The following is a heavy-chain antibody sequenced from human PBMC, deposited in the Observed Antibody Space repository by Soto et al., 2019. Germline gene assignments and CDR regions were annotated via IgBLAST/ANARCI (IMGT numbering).Heavy chain of an antibody. CDR1: GYIFTDYH. Sequence: GXSVKVSCKASGYIFTDYHIHWVRQAPGQGLEWLGRINPKSGGTSTAQKFQGWVTMTTDTSISTASMELTRLTSDDTAIYYCARGDSTDCSNGVCSFFYNHDMDVWGQGTTVTVSS. D-gene: IGHD2-8*01. J-gene: IGHJ6*02. CDR3: ARGDSTDCSNGVCSFFYNHDMDV. CDR2: INPKSGGT. V-gene: IGHV1-2*04.